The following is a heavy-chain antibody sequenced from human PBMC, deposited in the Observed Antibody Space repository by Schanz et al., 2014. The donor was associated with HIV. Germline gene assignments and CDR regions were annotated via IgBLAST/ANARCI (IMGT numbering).Heavy chain of an antibody. CDR2: INPNSGGT. Sequence: QLQLVQSGAEVKKPGASVKVSCKASGYTFTIYDINWVRQATGQGLEWMGWINPNSGGTNYAQKFQGRVTLTRDTSISTAYMELSRLRSDDTAVYYCARGARYGMDVWGQGTTVTVSS. J-gene: IGHJ6*02. V-gene: IGHV1-2*02. CDR1: GYTFTIYD. CDR3: ARGARYGMDV.